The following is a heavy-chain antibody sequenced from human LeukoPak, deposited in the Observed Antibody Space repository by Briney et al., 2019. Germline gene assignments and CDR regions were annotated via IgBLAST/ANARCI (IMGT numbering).Heavy chain of an antibody. J-gene: IGHJ6*04. D-gene: IGHD3-3*01. CDR2: MYNSGST. CDR1: GGSISGSY. Sequence: SETLSLTCTVSGGSISGSYWSWIRQPPGKGLEWIAYMYNSGSTNYNPSLKSRVTISIDTSKNQFSLKLSSVTAADTAVYYCARDDFWSRPGDVWGEGTTVTVSS. V-gene: IGHV4-59*12. CDR3: ARDDFWSRPGDV.